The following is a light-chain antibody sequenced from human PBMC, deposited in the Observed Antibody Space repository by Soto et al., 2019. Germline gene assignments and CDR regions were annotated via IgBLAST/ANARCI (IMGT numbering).Light chain of an antibody. CDR2: DVT. CDR1: SSDVGGYIY. V-gene: IGLV2-14*03. Sequence: QSALTQPASVSGSRGQSITISCSGTSSDVGGYIYVSWYQQHPGKVPKLIIYDVTNRPSGVSNRFSGSQSGNTASLTISGLQAEDEADYYCSSYTSSSTLEVFGTGTKLTVL. CDR3: SSYTSSSTLEV. J-gene: IGLJ1*01.